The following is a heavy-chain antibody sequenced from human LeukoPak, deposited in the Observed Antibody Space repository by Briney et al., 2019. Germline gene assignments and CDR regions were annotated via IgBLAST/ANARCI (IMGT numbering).Heavy chain of an antibody. Sequence: ASVKVSCNASGYTFTGYYMHWVRQAPGQGLEWMGRINPNSGGTNYAQKVQGRVTMTRDAAISTAYMELSRLRSDDTAVYYCAAALHYKGEVDDAFDIWGQGTMVTVST. D-gene: IGHD3-10*01. CDR2: INPNSGGT. J-gene: IGHJ3*02. V-gene: IGHV1-2*06. CDR1: GYTFTGYY. CDR3: AAALHYKGEVDDAFDI.